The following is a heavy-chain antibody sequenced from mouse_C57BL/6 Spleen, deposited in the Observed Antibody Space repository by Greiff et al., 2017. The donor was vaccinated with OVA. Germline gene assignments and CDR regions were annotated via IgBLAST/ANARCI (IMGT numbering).Heavy chain of an antibody. Sequence: VQLQQPGAELVRPGSSVKLSCKASGYTFTSYWMHWVKQRPIQGLEWIGNIDPSDSETHYNQKFKDKATLTVDKSSSTAYMQLSSLTSEDSAVYYCAREIVTLYFDYWGQGTTLTVSS. CDR1: GYTFTSYW. J-gene: IGHJ2*01. CDR2: IDPSDSET. CDR3: AREIVTLYFDY. D-gene: IGHD2-5*01. V-gene: IGHV1-52*01.